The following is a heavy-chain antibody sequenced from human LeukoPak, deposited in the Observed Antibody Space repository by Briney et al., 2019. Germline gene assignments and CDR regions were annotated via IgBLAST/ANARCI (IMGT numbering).Heavy chain of an antibody. CDR1: GYTFTSYG. V-gene: IGHV1-18*01. Sequence: GASVKVSCKASGYTFTSYGISWVRQAPGQGLEWMGWISAYNGNTNYAQKLQGRVTMTTDTSTSTAYMELRSLRSDDTAVYYCARGGPGYCRSTSCYTDYYYYYYMDVWGKGTTVTVSS. CDR2: ISAYNGNT. CDR3: ARGGPGYCRSTSCYTDYYYYYYMDV. J-gene: IGHJ6*03. D-gene: IGHD2-2*02.